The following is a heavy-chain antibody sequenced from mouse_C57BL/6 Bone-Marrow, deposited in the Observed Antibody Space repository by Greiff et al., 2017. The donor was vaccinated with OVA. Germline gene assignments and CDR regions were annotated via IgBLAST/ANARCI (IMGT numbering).Heavy chain of an antibody. V-gene: IGHV1-50*01. CDR2: IDPSDSYT. CDR3: ATNYYSNRYAMDY. Sequence: VQLQQPGAELVKPGASVKLSCKASGYTFTSYWMQWVKQRPGQGLEWIGEIDPSDSYTNYNQKFKGKATLTVDTSSSTAYMQLSSLTSEDSAVYYCATNYYSNRYAMDYWGQGTSVTVSS. CDR1: GYTFTSYW. J-gene: IGHJ4*01. D-gene: IGHD2-5*01.